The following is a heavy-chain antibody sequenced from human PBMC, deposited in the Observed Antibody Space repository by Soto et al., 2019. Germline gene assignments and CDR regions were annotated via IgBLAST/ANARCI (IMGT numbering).Heavy chain of an antibody. Sequence: QVQLVQSGAEVKKPGASVKVSCKTSGYTFTGYFTHWVRQAPGQGPEWMGWINPTSGDTNYAQKFQGRVTMTRDTSISTAYMELSRLRSDDTAVYYCARDAGSYYFDYWGQGTLVTVSS. J-gene: IGHJ4*02. CDR1: GYTFTGYF. V-gene: IGHV1-2*02. CDR2: INPTSGDT. D-gene: IGHD1-26*01. CDR3: ARDAGSYYFDY.